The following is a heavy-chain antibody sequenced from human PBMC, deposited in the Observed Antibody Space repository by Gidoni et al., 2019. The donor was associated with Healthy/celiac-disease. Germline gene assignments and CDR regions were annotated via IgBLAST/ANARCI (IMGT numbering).Heavy chain of an antibody. D-gene: IGHD6-19*01. CDR1: GFTFRSYA. J-gene: IGHJ4*02. CDR3: ARAKAGIAVAAFDY. Sequence: QVQLVESGGGVVPPGRSLRLSCAAYGFTFRSYAMHWVRQAPGKGLEWVAVISYDGSNQYYADSVKGRFTISRDNSKNTLYLQMNSLRAEDTAVYYCARAKAGIAVAAFDYWGQGTLVTVSS. V-gene: IGHV3-30*04. CDR2: ISYDGSNQ.